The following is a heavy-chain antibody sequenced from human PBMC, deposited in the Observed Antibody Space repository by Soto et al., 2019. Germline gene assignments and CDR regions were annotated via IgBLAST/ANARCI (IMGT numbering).Heavy chain of an antibody. J-gene: IGHJ3*02. CDR3: ARLGDIAAAGTDDAFDI. V-gene: IGHV5-51*01. Sequence: PGESLKISCKGSGYSFTSYWIGWVRQMPGKGLEWMGIIYPGDSDTRYSPSFQGQVTISADKSISTAYLQWSSLKASDTAMYYCARLGDIAAAGTDDAFDIWGQGTMVTVSS. CDR2: IYPGDSDT. CDR1: GYSFTSYW. D-gene: IGHD6-13*01.